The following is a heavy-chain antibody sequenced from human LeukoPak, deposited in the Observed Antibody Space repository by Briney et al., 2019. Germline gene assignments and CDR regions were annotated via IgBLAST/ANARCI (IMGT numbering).Heavy chain of an antibody. J-gene: IGHJ6*04. CDR3: ARRRPIWLGGEYYGLDV. CDR2: IFSGGTT. Sequence: GGSLRLSCAASGFNGRSHYVSCVRQAPGKGLEGGSVIFSGGTTYYTDSVKGRFTIFRDNSNNTVYLQIKSLKVEDTAVYYCARRRPIWLGGEYYGLDVWGKGTTVTVSS. CDR1: GFNGRSHY. D-gene: IGHD3-10*01. V-gene: IGHV3-53*01.